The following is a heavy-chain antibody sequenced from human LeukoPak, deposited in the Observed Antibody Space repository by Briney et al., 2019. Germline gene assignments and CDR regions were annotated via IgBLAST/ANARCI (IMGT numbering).Heavy chain of an antibody. V-gene: IGHV3-23*01. CDR3: AKAHCSSTSCYGDY. CDR2: ISGSGGST. Sequence: PGGSLRLSCAASGFTFSSYAMSWVRQAPGKGLEWVSAISGSGGSTYYADSAKGRFTISRDNSKNTLYLQMNSLRAEDTAVYYCAKAHCSSTSCYGDYWGQGTLVTVSS. J-gene: IGHJ4*02. D-gene: IGHD2-2*01. CDR1: GFTFSSYA.